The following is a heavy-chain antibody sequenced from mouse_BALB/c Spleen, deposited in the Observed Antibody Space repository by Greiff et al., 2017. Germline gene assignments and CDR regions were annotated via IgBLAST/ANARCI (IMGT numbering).Heavy chain of an antibody. D-gene: IGHD1-1*01. CDR2: IDPANGNT. CDR3: ARDGSSSFFDY. Sequence: EVQLQESGAELVKPGASVKLSCPASGFNIKDTYMHWVKQRPEQGLEWIGRIDPANGNTKYDPKFQGKATITADTSSNTAYLQLSSLTSEDTAVYYCARDGSSSFFDYWGQGTTLTVSS. CDR1: GFNIKDTY. J-gene: IGHJ2*01. V-gene: IGHV14-3*02.